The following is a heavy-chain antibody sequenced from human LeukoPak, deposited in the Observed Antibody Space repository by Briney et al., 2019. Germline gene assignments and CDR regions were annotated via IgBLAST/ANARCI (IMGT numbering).Heavy chain of an antibody. V-gene: IGHV1-2*02. CDR1: GYTFTGYY. Sequence: ASVTVSCKASGYTFTGYYMHWVRQAPGQGLEWMGWINPNSGGTNYAQKFQGRVTMTRDTSISTAYMELSRLRSDDTAVYYCAINYYGSGSYYNPLDYWGQGTLVTVSS. CDR3: AINYYGSGSYYNPLDY. D-gene: IGHD3-10*01. CDR2: INPNSGGT. J-gene: IGHJ4*02.